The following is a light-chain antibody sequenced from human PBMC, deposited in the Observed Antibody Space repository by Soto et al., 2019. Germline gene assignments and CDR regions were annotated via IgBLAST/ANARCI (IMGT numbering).Light chain of an antibody. CDR1: QGVNKW. Sequence: DIQLTQSPPFLSASVGDRVSMTCRASQGVNKWLAWYQQKPGKAPRLLIYATSTFQTGVPSRFSGSGSGADFTLTISSLQPEDFATYFCQQSISFPLTFGGGTKVEMK. J-gene: IGKJ4*01. CDR3: QQSISFPLT. V-gene: IGKV1-12*01. CDR2: ATS.